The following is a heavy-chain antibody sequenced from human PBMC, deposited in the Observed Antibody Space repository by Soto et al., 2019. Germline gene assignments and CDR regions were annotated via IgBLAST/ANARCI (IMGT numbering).Heavy chain of an antibody. Sequence: GGSLRLSCEVSGFTFSSYEMYWVRQAPGKGLEWVAYISSSGETVYYAGSVQGRFTISRDNAKNSLYLQMSSLGAEDTAVYYCAREGFYAMDVWGQGTTVTVSS. CDR3: AREGFYAMDV. V-gene: IGHV3-48*03. J-gene: IGHJ6*02. CDR2: ISSSGETV. CDR1: GFTFSSYE. D-gene: IGHD2-2*01.